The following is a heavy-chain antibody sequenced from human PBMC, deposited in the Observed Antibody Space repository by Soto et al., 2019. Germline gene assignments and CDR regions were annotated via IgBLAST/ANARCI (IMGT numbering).Heavy chain of an antibody. CDR3: ARNMDYYYGRGSGNGHGV. D-gene: IGHD3-10*02. CDR1: GYTFTAYH. CDR2: INPKFGDT. J-gene: IGHJ6*02. V-gene: IGHV1-2*02. Sequence: QVRLVQSGAEVKEPGDSVRVSCEASGYTFTAYHIHWVRQAAGQRLEWMGWINPKFGDTGYAQDFQGRVSMTSDMSISTVYMELSRLTSDDTVIYYCARNMDYYYGRGSGNGHGVWGQGTTVTVFS.